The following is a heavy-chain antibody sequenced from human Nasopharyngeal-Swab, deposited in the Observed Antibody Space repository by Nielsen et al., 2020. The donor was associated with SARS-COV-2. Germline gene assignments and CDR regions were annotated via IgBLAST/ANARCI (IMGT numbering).Heavy chain of an antibody. Sequence: GESLKISCAASGFTVSGNFMTWVRQAPGKGLEWVSVIYSAGQTNYADSVKGRFTISRDNSKNTLYLQMNSLRAEDTAVYYCARGREKLAWGQGTLVTVSS. CDR1: GFTVSGNF. V-gene: IGHV3-53*05. J-gene: IGHJ5*02. CDR2: IYSAGQT. CDR3: ARGREKLA. D-gene: IGHD1-26*01.